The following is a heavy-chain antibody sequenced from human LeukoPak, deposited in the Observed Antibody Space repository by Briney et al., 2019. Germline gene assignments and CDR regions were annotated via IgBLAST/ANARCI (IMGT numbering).Heavy chain of an antibody. J-gene: IGHJ4*02. Sequence: GGSLRLSCAASGFTFNRYWMSWVRQAPGKGLEWVANIKQDGSEKYYVDSVKGRFTISRDNAKNSLSLQMNSLRAEDTAVYYCARIWGSYRSGFDYWGQGTLVTVSS. CDR2: IKQDGSEK. CDR3: ARIWGSYRSGFDY. CDR1: GFTFNRYW. D-gene: IGHD3-16*02. V-gene: IGHV3-7*01.